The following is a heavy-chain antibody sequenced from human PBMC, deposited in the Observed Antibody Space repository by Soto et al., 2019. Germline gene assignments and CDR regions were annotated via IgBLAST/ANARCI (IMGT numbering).Heavy chain of an antibody. J-gene: IGHJ4*02. V-gene: IGHV4-59*01. CDR2: IYYSGST. CDR3: ARLEYSSGWYRFGY. D-gene: IGHD6-19*01. Sequence: QVQLQESGPGLVKPSETLSLTCTVSGGSISSYYWSWIRQPPGKGLEWIGYIYYSGSTNYNPSLKSRGTISVDTSKNPFSLKLSSVTAADTAVYYCARLEYSSGWYRFGYWGQGTLVTVSS. CDR1: GGSISSYY.